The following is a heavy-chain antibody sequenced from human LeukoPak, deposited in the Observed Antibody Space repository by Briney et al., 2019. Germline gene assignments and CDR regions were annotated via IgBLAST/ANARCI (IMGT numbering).Heavy chain of an antibody. CDR2: IYYSGSA. D-gene: IGHD2-2*01. J-gene: IGHJ5*02. V-gene: IGHV4-39*01. CDR3: ARLEFSKYDGWFDP. CDR1: NGSITSSSYY. Sequence: PSETLSLTCSVSNGSITSSSYYWGWIRQPPGKGLEWIGTIYYSGSAYYNPSLKSRVTISVDTSENQFSLRLSSVTAGDTAVYYCARLEFSKYDGWFDPWGQGTLVTVSS.